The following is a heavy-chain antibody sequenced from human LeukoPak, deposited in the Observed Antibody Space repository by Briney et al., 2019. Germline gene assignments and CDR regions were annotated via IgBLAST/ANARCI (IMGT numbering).Heavy chain of an antibody. D-gene: IGHD2-21*01. V-gene: IGHV3-74*01. CDR3: ASDLVIRDAFDI. CDR2: INSDGSST. CDR1: GFTFSSYW. J-gene: IGHJ3*02. Sequence: AGGSLRLSCAASGFTFSSYWMHWVRQAPGKGLVWVSRINSDGSSTSYADSVKGRFTISRDNAKNTLCLQMNSLRAEDTAVYYCASDLVIRDAFDIWGQGTMVTVSS.